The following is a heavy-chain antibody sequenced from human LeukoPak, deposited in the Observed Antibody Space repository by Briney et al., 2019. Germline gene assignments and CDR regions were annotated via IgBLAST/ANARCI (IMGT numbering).Heavy chain of an antibody. Sequence: SETLSLTCAVSGSSISSGYYWGWIRQPPGKGLEWIGSIYHGGTSYYNPSLKSRVTISVDTSKNQFSLKLSSVTAADTAVYYCARAGYSSGYYYGDAFDIWGQGTMVTVSS. D-gene: IGHD3-22*01. V-gene: IGHV4-38-2*01. J-gene: IGHJ3*02. CDR1: GSSISSGYY. CDR3: ARAGYSSGYYYGDAFDI. CDR2: IYHGGTS.